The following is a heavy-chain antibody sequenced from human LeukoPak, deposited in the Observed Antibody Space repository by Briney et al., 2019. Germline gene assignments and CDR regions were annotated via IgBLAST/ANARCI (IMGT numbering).Heavy chain of an antibody. Sequence: GGSLRLSCAASGFTFSSYAMSWVRQAPGKGLEWVSAISGSGGSTYYADSVEGRFTISRDNSKNTLYLQMNSLRAEDTAVYYCAKDSGYYYDSSGNDYWGQGTLVTVSS. J-gene: IGHJ4*02. D-gene: IGHD3-22*01. V-gene: IGHV3-23*01. CDR2: ISGSGGST. CDR3: AKDSGYYYDSSGNDY. CDR1: GFTFSSYA.